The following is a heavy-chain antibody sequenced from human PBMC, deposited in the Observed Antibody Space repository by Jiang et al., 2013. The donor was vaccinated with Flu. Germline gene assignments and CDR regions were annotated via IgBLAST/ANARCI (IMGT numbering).Heavy chain of an antibody. Sequence: GAEVKKPGASVKVSCKASGYTFTNFYMNWVRQAPGHGLEWMGLVNPSGGYTNYAQTFQGRVTMTRDTSTTTVHMELSSLTSEDTAMYYCARDLDTVMGRHNYYYGMDVWGQGTTVTVSS. CDR1: GYTFTNFY. J-gene: IGHJ6*02. CDR2: VNPSGGYT. D-gene: IGHD5-18*01. V-gene: IGHV1-46*01. CDR3: ARDLDTVMGRHNYYYGMDV.